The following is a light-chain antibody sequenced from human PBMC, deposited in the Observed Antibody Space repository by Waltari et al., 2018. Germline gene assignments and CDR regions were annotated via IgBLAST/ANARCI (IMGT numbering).Light chain of an antibody. CDR1: SGHSSNI. Sequence: QLVLTQSPSASASLGASVKLTCTLSSGHSSNIIAWLQQRPERGPRYLMKVNRDGSHSKGDAIPDRFSGSSSGAERYLTISSLQSEDEADYYCETGGHGTWVFGGGTKLTVL. V-gene: IGLV4-69*01. J-gene: IGLJ3*02. CDR3: ETGGHGTWV. CDR2: VNRDGSH.